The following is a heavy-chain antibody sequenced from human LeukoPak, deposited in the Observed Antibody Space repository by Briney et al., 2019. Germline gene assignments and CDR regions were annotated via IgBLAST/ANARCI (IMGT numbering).Heavy chain of an antibody. V-gene: IGHV3-30*03. Sequence: GGSLRLSCAASGFTFSSYGMHWVRQAPGKGLEWVAVISYDGSNKYYADSVKGRFTISRDNSKNTLYLQMNSLRADDTAVYYCARQIGRLYYFDYWGQGTLVTVSS. CDR3: ARQIGRLYYFDY. CDR1: GFTFSSYG. D-gene: IGHD2-21*02. CDR2: ISYDGSNK. J-gene: IGHJ4*02.